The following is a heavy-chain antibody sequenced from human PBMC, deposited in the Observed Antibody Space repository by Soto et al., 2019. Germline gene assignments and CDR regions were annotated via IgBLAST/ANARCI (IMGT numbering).Heavy chain of an antibody. Sequence: GGSLRLSCAASGFTFSSYAMHWVRQAPGKGLEWVAVISYDGSNKYYADSVKGRFTISRDNSKNTLYLQMNSLRAEDTAVYYCATDYYCSRGVYDNPRTDFDYWGQGTLVTVSS. J-gene: IGHJ4*02. CDR3: ATDYYCSRGVYDNPRTDFDY. CDR1: GFTFSSYA. CDR2: ISYDGSNK. D-gene: IGHD3-10*01. V-gene: IGHV3-30-3*01.